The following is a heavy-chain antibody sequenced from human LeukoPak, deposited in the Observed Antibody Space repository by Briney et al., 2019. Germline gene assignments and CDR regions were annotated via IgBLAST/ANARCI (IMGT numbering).Heavy chain of an antibody. CDR3: ARSYSSSWVDY. Sequence: GGSLRLSCAASGFTLSSYSMNWVRQAPGKGLEWVSYISSGSSTIYYADSVKGRFTISRDNAKNSLYLQMNSLRAEDTAVYYCARSYSSSWVDYWGQGTLVTVSS. V-gene: IGHV3-48*04. D-gene: IGHD6-13*01. CDR2: ISSGSSTI. CDR1: GFTLSSYS. J-gene: IGHJ4*02.